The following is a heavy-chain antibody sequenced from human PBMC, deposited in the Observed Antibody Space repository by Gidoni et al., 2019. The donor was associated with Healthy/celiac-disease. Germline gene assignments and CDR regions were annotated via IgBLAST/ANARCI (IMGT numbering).Heavy chain of an antibody. CDR1: GGSISSSSYY. CDR3: ARSYSSSWYGVSRQSYYFDY. Sequence: QLQLQESGPGLVKPSETLSLPCTVSGGSISSSSYYCGWIRQPPGKGLEWIGSIYYSGSTYYNPSLKSRVTISVDTSKNQFSLKLSSVTAADTAVYYCARSYSSSWYGVSRQSYYFDYWGQGTLVTVSS. J-gene: IGHJ4*02. CDR2: IYYSGST. V-gene: IGHV4-39*01. D-gene: IGHD6-13*01.